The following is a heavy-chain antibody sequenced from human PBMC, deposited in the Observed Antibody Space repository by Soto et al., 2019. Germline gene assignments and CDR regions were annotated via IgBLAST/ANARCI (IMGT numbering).Heavy chain of an antibody. D-gene: IGHD2-15*01. CDR3: AREDSVTGDGMDV. V-gene: IGHV3-74*01. J-gene: IGHJ6*02. Sequence: GGSLRLSCAASGFTFSSCWMHWVRQAPGKGLVWVSRIIHDGSTTSHADSAKGRFTMSRDNAKNTLYLQMNSLRAKDTAVYYCAREDSVTGDGMDVWGQGTTVTVSS. CDR2: IIHDGSTT. CDR1: GFTFSSCW.